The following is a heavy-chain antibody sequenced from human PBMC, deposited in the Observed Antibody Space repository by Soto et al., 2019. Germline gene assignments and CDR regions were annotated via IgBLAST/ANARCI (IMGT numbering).Heavy chain of an antibody. J-gene: IGHJ4*02. Sequence: GGSLRLSCSASGFTFSSYAMHWVRQAPGKGLEYVSAISSNGGSTYYADSVKGRFTISRDNSKNTLYLQMSSLRAEDTAVYYCVKDRSRIAAAIRPAQIDYWGQGTLVTVSS. CDR3: VKDRSRIAAAIRPAQIDY. D-gene: IGHD6-13*01. CDR2: ISSNGGST. V-gene: IGHV3-64D*08. CDR1: GFTFSSYA.